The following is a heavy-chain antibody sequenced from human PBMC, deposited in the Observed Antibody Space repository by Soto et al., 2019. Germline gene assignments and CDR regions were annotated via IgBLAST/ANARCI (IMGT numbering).Heavy chain of an antibody. Sequence: GGSLRLSCAASGFTFSSYGMHWVRQAQGKGLEWVAVIWYDGSNKYYADSVKGRFTISRDDSKNTLYLQMNSLKTEDTAVYYCTTPLYGSGSYASYYYYYGMDVWGQGTTVTVSS. CDR3: TTPLYGSGSYASYYYYYGMDV. J-gene: IGHJ6*02. V-gene: IGHV3-33*01. D-gene: IGHD3-10*01. CDR2: IWYDGSNK. CDR1: GFTFSSYG.